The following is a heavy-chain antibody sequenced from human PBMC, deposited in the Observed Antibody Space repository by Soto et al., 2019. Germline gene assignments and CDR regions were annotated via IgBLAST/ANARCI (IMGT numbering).Heavy chain of an antibody. D-gene: IGHD1-7*01. V-gene: IGHV3-30-3*01. CDR2: ISNDGNNK. Sequence: ESGGGVVPPGRSLRLSCTASGFTFSGYAMHWVRQAPGQGLEWVTVISNDGNNKYYADSVKGRFIISRDNSKSTLYLQINSLTPEDTAMYYCARDYYWNYDYWGQGTLVTVSS. J-gene: IGHJ4*02. CDR3: ARDYYWNYDY. CDR1: GFTFSGYA.